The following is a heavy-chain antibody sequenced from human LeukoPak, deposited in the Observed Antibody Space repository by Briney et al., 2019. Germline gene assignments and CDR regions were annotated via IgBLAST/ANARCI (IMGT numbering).Heavy chain of an antibody. V-gene: IGHV1-69*05. CDR1: GGTFSRYG. J-gene: IGHJ5*02. Sequence: SVKVSCKASGGTFSRYGVSWVRQAPGQGLEWMGGIIPIFGTANYAQKFQGRVTITTDESTSTAYMELSSLRSEDTAVYYCARDSGNYWSGYYAFDPWGQGTLVTVSS. D-gene: IGHD3-3*01. CDR3: ARDSGNYWSGYYAFDP. CDR2: IIPIFGTA.